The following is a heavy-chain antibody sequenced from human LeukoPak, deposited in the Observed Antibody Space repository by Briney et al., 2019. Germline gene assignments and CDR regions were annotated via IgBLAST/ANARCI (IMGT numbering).Heavy chain of an antibody. Sequence: PGGSLRLSCAASGFTVSSNYMSWVRQAPGKGLEWVSVIYSGGSTYYADSVKGRFTISRDNSKNTLYLQMNSLRAEDTAVYYCARGGYYYDSSGYSDAFDIWGQGTMVTVSS. V-gene: IGHV3-53*01. CDR3: ARGGYYYDSSGYSDAFDI. J-gene: IGHJ3*02. CDR1: GFTVSSNY. D-gene: IGHD3-22*01. CDR2: IYSGGST.